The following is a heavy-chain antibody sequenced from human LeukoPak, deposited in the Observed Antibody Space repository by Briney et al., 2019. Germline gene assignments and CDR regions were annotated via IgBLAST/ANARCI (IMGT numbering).Heavy chain of an antibody. CDR2: INPNSGGT. D-gene: IGHD2-15*01. Sequence: GASVKVSCKASGYTFTGYYMHWVRQAPGQGLEWMGWINPNSGGTNYAQKFQGRVTMTGDTSISTAYMELGRLRSDDTAVYYCARLVIAAPNWFDPWGQGTLVTVSS. V-gene: IGHV1-2*02. J-gene: IGHJ5*02. CDR1: GYTFTGYY. CDR3: ARLVIAAPNWFDP.